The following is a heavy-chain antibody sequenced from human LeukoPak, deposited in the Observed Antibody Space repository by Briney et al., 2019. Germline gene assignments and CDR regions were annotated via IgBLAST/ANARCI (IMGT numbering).Heavy chain of an antibody. CDR1: GYSISSGYY. CDR2: IYHSGST. V-gene: IGHV4-38-2*01. Sequence: SETLSLTCAVSGYSISSGYYWGWIRQPPGKGLEWIGSIYHSGSTYYNPSLKSRVTISVDTSKNQFSLKLSSVTAADTAVYYCARVGYVWGSCRYTFDYWGQGTLVTVSS. J-gene: IGHJ4*02. CDR3: ARVGYVWGSCRYTFDY. D-gene: IGHD3-16*02.